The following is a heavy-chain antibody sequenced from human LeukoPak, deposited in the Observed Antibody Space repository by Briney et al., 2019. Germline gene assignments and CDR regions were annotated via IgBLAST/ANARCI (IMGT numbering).Heavy chain of an antibody. CDR1: GYTFTGYY. CDR3: ARDFNYYGSGSFPDY. V-gene: IGHV1-2*02. D-gene: IGHD3-10*01. J-gene: IGHJ4*02. Sequence: ASVKVSCNASGYTFTGYYMHWVRQAPGEGLEWMGWINPNSGGTNYAQKFQGRVTMTRDTSISTAYMELSRLRSDDTAVYYCARDFNYYGSGSFPDYWGQGTLVTVSS. CDR2: INPNSGGT.